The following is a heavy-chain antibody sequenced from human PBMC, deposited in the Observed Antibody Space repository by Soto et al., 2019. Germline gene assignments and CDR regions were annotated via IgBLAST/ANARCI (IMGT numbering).Heavy chain of an antibody. CDR1: GFAISRGYY. D-gene: IGHD1-1*01. CDR2: IYPSVSS. J-gene: IGHJ4*02. V-gene: IGHV4-38-2*02. CDR3: AREKVGTTFFDN. Sequence: LSLTCSVAGFAISRGYYWSWVRQPPGKGLEWIGSIYPSVSSYHNPSLETRVRLSIDTSKNQFTLNLTSVTAADTALYYCAREKVGTTFFDNWGQGIQVTVSS.